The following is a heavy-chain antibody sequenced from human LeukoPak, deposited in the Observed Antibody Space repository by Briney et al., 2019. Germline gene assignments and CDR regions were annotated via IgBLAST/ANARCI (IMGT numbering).Heavy chain of an antibody. V-gene: IGHV3-9*01. CDR2: IRWNSGSI. CDR3: AKVSTPYDNSGFSFDI. J-gene: IGHJ3*02. Sequence: GGSLRLSCAASGFTVDDYAMHWVRHAPGEGLEWVSGIRWNSGSIGYADSVKGRFNISRDNAKTSLYLQLYSLRAEHTALYHCAKVSTPYDNSGFSFDIWGQGTMVTVSS. CDR1: GFTVDDYA. D-gene: IGHD3-22*01.